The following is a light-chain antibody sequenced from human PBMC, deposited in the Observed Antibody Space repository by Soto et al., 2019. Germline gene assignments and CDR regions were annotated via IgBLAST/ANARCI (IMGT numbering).Light chain of an antibody. CDR2: GAS. Sequence: EILMTQSPATLSVSPGERATLSCRASESVAGHLAWYQQKPGQAPGLLIHGASIRATGIPVRFSGSGSGTEFTLTISSLQSEDFAVYYCQQYDGWPRTFGQGTKVEI. V-gene: IGKV3-15*01. CDR1: ESVAGH. J-gene: IGKJ1*01. CDR3: QQYDGWPRT.